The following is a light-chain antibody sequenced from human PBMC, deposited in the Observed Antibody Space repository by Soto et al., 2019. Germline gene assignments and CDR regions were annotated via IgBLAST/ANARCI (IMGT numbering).Light chain of an antibody. V-gene: IGKV3-20*01. J-gene: IGKJ4*01. CDR3: QQYGSPLLT. CDR1: QSVRQNY. CDR2: GAS. Sequence: EILLTQSPGTLSLSPGERATLSCTASQSVRQNYIAWYQQKPGRAPRLLIYGASTRATAIPDRFSGSGSGTDFTLTISRLEPEDFAVYYCQQYGSPLLTFGGGTKVDIK.